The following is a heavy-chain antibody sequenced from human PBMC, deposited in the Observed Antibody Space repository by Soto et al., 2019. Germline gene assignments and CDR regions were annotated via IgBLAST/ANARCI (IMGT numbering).Heavy chain of an antibody. V-gene: IGHV3-23*01. D-gene: IGHD1-26*01. Sequence: EVQLSESEGGLVQPGGSLRLSCAASRFTFSSYAMNWVRQAPGKGLEWVSGISGSGGNTYYADSAKGRFTISRDNSKNTLFLQMNSLRAEDTAVYYCAKEGGSYSFYFDHWGQGTLVTVSS. CDR2: ISGSGGNT. CDR3: AKEGGSYSFYFDH. CDR1: RFTFSSYA. J-gene: IGHJ4*02.